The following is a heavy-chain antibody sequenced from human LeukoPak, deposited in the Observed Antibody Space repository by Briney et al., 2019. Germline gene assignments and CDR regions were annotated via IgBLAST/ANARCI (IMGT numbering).Heavy chain of an antibody. CDR3: ARVTLRERFGDRTLYYYYMDV. V-gene: IGHV4-34*01. CDR1: GGSFSGYY. CDR2: INHSGST. D-gene: IGHD3-10*01. J-gene: IGHJ6*03. Sequence: SETLSLTCAVYGGSFSGYYWSWIRQPPGKGLEWIGEINHSGSTNYNPSLKSRVTISVDTSKNQFSLKLSSVTAADTAVYYCARVTLRERFGDRTLYYYYMDVWGKGTTVTISS.